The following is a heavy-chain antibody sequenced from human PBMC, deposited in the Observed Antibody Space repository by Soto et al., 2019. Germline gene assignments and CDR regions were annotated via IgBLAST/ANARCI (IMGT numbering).Heavy chain of an antibody. CDR1: GGSISSYY. D-gene: IGHD1-26*01. CDR2: IYYSGST. Sequence: PSETLSLTCSVSGGSISSYYWSWIRQPPGKGLEWIGYIYYSGSTNYNPSLKSRVTISVDTSKNQFSLKLSSVTAADTAVYYCARHTWELLGYYYYGMAVWGQGTTVTVSS. CDR3: ARHTWELLGYYYYGMAV. V-gene: IGHV4-59*01. J-gene: IGHJ6*02.